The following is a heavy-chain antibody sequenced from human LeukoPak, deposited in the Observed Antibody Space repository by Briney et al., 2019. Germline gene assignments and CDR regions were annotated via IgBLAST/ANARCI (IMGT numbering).Heavy chain of an antibody. CDR2: ISYDGSNK. Sequence: PGGSLRLSCAASGFTFSSYAMHWVRQAPGKGLEWVAVISYDGSNKYYADSVKGRFTISRDNSKDTLYLQMNSLRAEDTAVYYCARDGYYYGSGSYCPDWGQGTLVTVSS. D-gene: IGHD3-10*01. CDR1: GFTFSSYA. V-gene: IGHV3-30*01. J-gene: IGHJ4*02. CDR3: ARDGYYYGSGSYCPD.